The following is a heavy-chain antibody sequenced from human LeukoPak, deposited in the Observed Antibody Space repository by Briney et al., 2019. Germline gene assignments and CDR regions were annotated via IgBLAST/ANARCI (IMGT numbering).Heavy chain of an antibody. CDR1: GYTFTSYY. CDR2: INPSGGST. J-gene: IGHJ4*02. D-gene: IGHD3-22*01. Sequence: ASVKVSCKASGYTFTSYYMHWVRQAPGQGPEWMGIINPSGGSTSYAQKFQGRVTMTRDTSTSTVYMELSSLRSEDTAVYYCARLPSTMIVVNDWGQGTLVTVSS. CDR3: ARLPSTMIVVND. V-gene: IGHV1-46*01.